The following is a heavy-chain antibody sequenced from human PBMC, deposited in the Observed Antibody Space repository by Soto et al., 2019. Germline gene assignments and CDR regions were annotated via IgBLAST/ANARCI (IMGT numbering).Heavy chain of an antibody. D-gene: IGHD3-10*01. V-gene: IGHV3-21*01. Sequence: GGSLRLSCEDSGFTFNKYNMNWFRQGTGKGLEWVASISSRSNQIFHAYSVKGRFTISRDNAKNSLFLQMNSLRAEDTAVYYCAKDRGLGSPGSGGLDVWGQGTTVTVSS. CDR3: AKDRGLGSPGSGGLDV. CDR1: GFTFNKYN. CDR2: ISSRSNQI. J-gene: IGHJ6*02.